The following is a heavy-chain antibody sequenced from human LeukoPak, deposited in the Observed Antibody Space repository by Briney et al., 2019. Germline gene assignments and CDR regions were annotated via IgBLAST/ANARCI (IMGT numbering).Heavy chain of an antibody. CDR3: ARGATDTTRWFDP. D-gene: IGHD1-7*01. Sequence: GGSLRLSCAASGFTFSSYSMNWVRQAPRKGLEWVSIISRASESIFYADSVKGRFTISRDNAKNSLYLQMNGLRAEDTAAYYCARGATDTTRWFDPWGQGTLVTVSS. V-gene: IGHV3-21*01. J-gene: IGHJ5*02. CDR1: GFTFSSYS. CDR2: ISRASESI.